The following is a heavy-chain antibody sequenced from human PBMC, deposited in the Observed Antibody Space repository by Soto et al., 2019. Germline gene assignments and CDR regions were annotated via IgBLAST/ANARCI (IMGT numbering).Heavy chain of an antibody. CDR2: INHSGST. CDR3: ARAGLERRFDP. V-gene: IGHV4-34*01. CDR1: GGSFSGYY. Sequence: QVQLQQWGAGLLKPSETLSHTCAVYGGSFSGYYWSWIRQPPGKGLEWIGEINHSGSTNYNPSLKSRVTISVDTSKNQFSLKLSSVTAADTAVYYCARAGLERRFDPWGQGTLVTVSS. J-gene: IGHJ5*02. D-gene: IGHD1-1*01.